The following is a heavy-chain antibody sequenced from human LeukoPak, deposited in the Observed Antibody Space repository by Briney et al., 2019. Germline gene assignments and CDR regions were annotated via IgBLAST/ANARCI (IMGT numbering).Heavy chain of an antibody. CDR2: IHYSGSS. CDR3: ARGERLGPDF. V-gene: IGHV4-59*01. J-gene: IGHJ4*02. CDR1: GDSIIGYY. D-gene: IGHD1-1*01. Sequence: SETLSLTCTVSGDSIIGYYWSWIRQSPGKGLEWIGYIHYSGSSNYNPSLQSRVTISLDTSRGHSSLKLSSATAADTAVYYCARGERLGPDFWGQGTLVTVS.